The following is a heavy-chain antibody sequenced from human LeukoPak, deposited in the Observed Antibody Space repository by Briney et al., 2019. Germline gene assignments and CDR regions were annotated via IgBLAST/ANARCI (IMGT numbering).Heavy chain of an antibody. CDR2: IDANNGDK. V-gene: IGHV1-2*02. Sequence: GASVTISCKASGYTFRGNYIHWLRQAPGQGLEWMGWIDANNGDKKSAQKFQGRVTMSKDTSISTAYMDLSSLSPDDAAVYYCARDPSSVTLYFFDYWGQGTLVTVSS. J-gene: IGHJ4*02. D-gene: IGHD4-11*01. CDR3: ARDPSSVTLYFFDY. CDR1: GYTFRGNY.